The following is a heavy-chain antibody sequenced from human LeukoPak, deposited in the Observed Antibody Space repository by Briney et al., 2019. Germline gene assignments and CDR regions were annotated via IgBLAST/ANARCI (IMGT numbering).Heavy chain of an antibody. CDR2: INHSGST. CDR1: GGSFSGYY. Sequence: SETLSLTCAVYGGSFSGYYWSWIRQPPGKGLEWIGEINHSGSTNYNPSLKSRVTISVDTSKNQFSLKLSSVTAADTAVYYCARGLAKDCGGDCYPNDYWGQGTLVTVSS. J-gene: IGHJ4*02. D-gene: IGHD2-21*02. V-gene: IGHV4-34*01. CDR3: ARGLAKDCGGDCYPNDY.